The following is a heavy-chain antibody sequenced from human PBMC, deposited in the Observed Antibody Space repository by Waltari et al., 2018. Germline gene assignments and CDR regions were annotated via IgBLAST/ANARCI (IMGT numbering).Heavy chain of an antibody. D-gene: IGHD2-2*02. Sequence: QVQLQESGPGLVKPSQTLSLTCTVSGGSISSGGYYWSWIRQHPGKGLEWSGYIYHSGSTYYNPSLKSRVTISVDRSKNQFSLKLSSVTAADTAVYYCARTHCSSTSCYKPSDAFDIWGQGTMVTVSS. CDR1: GGSISSGGYY. CDR2: IYHSGST. V-gene: IGHV4-31*03. J-gene: IGHJ3*02. CDR3: ARTHCSSTSCYKPSDAFDI.